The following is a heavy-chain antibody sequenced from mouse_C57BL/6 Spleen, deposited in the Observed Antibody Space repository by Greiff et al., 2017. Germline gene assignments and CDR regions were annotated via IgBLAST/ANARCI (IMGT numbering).Heavy chain of an antibody. CDR1: GFTFSSYG. CDR2: ISSGGSYT. J-gene: IGHJ4*01. Sequence: EVKLVESGGDLVKPGGSLKLSCAASGFTFSSYGMSWVRQTPDKRLEWVATISSGGSYTYYPDSVKGRFTISRDNAKNTLYLQMSSLKSEDTAMYYCAHPEDYWGQGTSVTVSS. V-gene: IGHV5-6*01. CDR3: AHPEDY.